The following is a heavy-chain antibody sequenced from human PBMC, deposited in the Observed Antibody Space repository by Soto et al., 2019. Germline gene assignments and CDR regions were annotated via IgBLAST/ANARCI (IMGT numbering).Heavy chain of an antibody. CDR3: AKARDQQWVRLPFDY. CDR2: FSATSENT. D-gene: IGHD6-19*01. Sequence: EVQLLESGGGLVQPGGSLRLSCVGSGFFFSSYTMTWVRQAPGKGLEWVSNFSATSENTYYADSVRGRFTISRDNSKNTLFLQMNSLTAEDTAMYYCAKARDQQWVRLPFDYWGQGILVIVSS. CDR1: GFFFSSYT. V-gene: IGHV3-23*01. J-gene: IGHJ4*02.